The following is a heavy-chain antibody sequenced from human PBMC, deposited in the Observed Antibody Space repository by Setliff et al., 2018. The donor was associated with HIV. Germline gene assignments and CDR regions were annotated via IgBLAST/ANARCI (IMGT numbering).Heavy chain of an antibody. Sequence: SETLSLTCAVSGYSISSGYYWGWIRQPPGKGLEWIGSFYHSGRTYYNPSLKSRVTISVDTSKNQFSLRLSSMTAADTAVYYCSRSYCGGDCSLVVDTNWFDPWGQGTLVTVSS. CDR3: SRSYCGGDCSLVVDTNWFDP. J-gene: IGHJ5*02. D-gene: IGHD2-21*01. CDR2: FYHSGRT. V-gene: IGHV4-38-2*01. CDR1: GYSISSGYY.